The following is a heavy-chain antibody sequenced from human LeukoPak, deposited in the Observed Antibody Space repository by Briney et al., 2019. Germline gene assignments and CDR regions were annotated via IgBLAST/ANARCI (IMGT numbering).Heavy chain of an antibody. CDR3: ARGAPYSSSWYWVDY. Sequence: PGGSLRLSCAASGFTFSSYSMNWVRQAPGKGLEWVSSTGSRGSYIYYADSVKGRFTISRDNAKNSLYLQMNSLRVEDTAVYYCARGAPYSSSWYWVDYWGQGTLVTVSS. CDR2: TGSRGSYI. CDR1: GFTFSSYS. V-gene: IGHV3-21*01. J-gene: IGHJ4*02. D-gene: IGHD6-13*01.